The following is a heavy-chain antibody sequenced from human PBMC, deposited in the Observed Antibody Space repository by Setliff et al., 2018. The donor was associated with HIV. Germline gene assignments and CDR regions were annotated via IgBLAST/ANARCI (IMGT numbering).Heavy chain of an antibody. Sequence: SETLSLTCAVSGGSISSGSYFWNWIRQPAGKGLEWIGRIYSSGITNYNPSLKSRLTISLDTSKNQFSLQVTSVTAADTAVYYCATFDYYDSSGFYYGGGHWGQGTLVTVSS. CDR3: ATFDYYDSSGFYYGGGH. D-gene: IGHD3-22*01. V-gene: IGHV4-61*02. J-gene: IGHJ4*02. CDR2: IYSSGIT. CDR1: GGSISSGSYF.